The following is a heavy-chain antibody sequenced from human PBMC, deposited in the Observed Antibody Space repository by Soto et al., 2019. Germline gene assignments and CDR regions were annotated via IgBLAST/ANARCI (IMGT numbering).Heavy chain of an antibody. D-gene: IGHD6-19*01. Sequence: ASVKVSCKASGYTFTSYAMHWVRQAPGQRLEWMGWINPDNGSTNYAQKLRGRVTMTRDTSTSTVYMDLTSLRSEDTAVYYCARGLGVGSGLRLQHWGQGTLVTVSS. CDR2: INPDNGST. J-gene: IGHJ1*01. CDR1: GYTFTSYA. V-gene: IGHV1-3*01. CDR3: ARGLGVGSGLRLQH.